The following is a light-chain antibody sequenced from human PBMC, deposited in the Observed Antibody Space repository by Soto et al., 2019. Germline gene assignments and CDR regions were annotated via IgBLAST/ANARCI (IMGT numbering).Light chain of an antibody. J-gene: IGLJ1*01. CDR3: SSYTSLSTVV. V-gene: IGLV2-14*01. CDR2: EVT. Sequence: QSVLTQPASVSGSPGQSITISCTGTSSDVGTYNYVSWYQLHPGEAPKLIIYEVTNRPSGVSDRFSGSNSGNTASLTISGLQSEDVTGYYCSSYTSLSTVVFGTGTKGTVL. CDR1: SSDVGTYNY.